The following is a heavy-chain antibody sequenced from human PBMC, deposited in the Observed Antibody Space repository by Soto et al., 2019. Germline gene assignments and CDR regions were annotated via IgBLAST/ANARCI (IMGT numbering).Heavy chain of an antibody. CDR1: GFTFSSYA. D-gene: IGHD3-22*01. Sequence: RLSCAASGFTFSSYAMSWVRQAPGKGLEWVSVISGSGGSTYYADSVKGRFTISRDNSKNTLYLQMNSLRAEDTAVYYCAKGASVVGCYYFDYWGQGTLVTVSS. CDR3: AKGASVVGCYYFDY. V-gene: IGHV3-23*01. CDR2: ISGSGGST. J-gene: IGHJ4*02.